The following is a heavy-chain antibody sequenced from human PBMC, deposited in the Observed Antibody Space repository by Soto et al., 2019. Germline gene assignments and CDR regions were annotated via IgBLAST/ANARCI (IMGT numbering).Heavy chain of an antibody. Sequence: ASVKVSCKASGGTFSSYAISWVRQAPGQGLEWMGGIIPIFGTANYAQKFQGRVTITADESTSTAYMELSSLRSEDTAVYYCARDRFSVVGARADAFDIWGQGTMVTVSS. J-gene: IGHJ3*02. D-gene: IGHD1-26*01. CDR1: GGTFSSYA. CDR3: ARDRFSVVGARADAFDI. V-gene: IGHV1-69*13. CDR2: IIPIFGTA.